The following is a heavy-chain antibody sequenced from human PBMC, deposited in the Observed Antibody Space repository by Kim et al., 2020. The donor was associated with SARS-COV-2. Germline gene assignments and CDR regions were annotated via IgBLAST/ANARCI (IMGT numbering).Heavy chain of an antibody. D-gene: IGHD6-19*01. CDR2: IYSGGTT. CDR3: AKDSSAWGDGFDI. J-gene: IGHJ3*02. Sequence: GGSLRLSCTASGFSVSNNYMTWVRQVAGKGLEWVSIIYSGGTTYYADSVKGRFTISRDNAKNTLYLQMSSLRVDDTAVYYCAKDSSAWGDGFDIWGQGTMVTVSS. V-gene: IGHV3-53*05. CDR1: GFSVSNNY.